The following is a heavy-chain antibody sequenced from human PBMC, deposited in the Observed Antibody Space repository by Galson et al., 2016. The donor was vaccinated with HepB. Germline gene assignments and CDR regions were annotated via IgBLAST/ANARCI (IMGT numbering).Heavy chain of an antibody. J-gene: IGHJ4*02. CDR2: IWYDGSNK. CDR3: AREMAIAAAATFDY. V-gene: IGHV3-33*01. D-gene: IGHD6-13*01. CDR1: GFTFSSYG. Sequence: SLRLSCAASGFTFSSYGMHRVRQAPGKGPEWVAVIWYDGSNKYYADSVKGRITISRDNSKNTLFLQMISLRAEDTAVYYCAREMAIAAAATFDYWGQGTLVTVSS.